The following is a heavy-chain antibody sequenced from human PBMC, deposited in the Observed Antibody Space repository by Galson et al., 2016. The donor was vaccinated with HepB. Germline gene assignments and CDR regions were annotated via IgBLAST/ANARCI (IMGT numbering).Heavy chain of an antibody. Sequence: SVKVSCKASGYIFSNYHLHWVRQAPGQGXXXMGXXXPXXXTTNYAQKFQGRVTMTSDTATSTVYMELSRLRSDDTAVYYCARDRTVTTLLHYWGQGTLVTVSS. J-gene: IGHJ4*02. CDR1: GYIFSNYH. CDR3: ARDRTVTTLLHY. CDR2: XXPXXXTT. D-gene: IGHD4-17*01. V-gene: IGHV1-46*03.